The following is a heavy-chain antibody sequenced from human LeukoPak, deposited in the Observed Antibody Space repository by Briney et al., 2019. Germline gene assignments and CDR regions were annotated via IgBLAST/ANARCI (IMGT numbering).Heavy chain of an antibody. CDR2: IYYSGST. Sequence: SETLSLTCTVSGGSISSYYWSWIRQPPGKGLEWIGYIYYSGSTNYNPSLKSRVTMSVDTPRNQFSLKLSSVTAADTAVYYCAREGGGYDILTGYYTPANWFDPWGQGTLVTVSS. V-gene: IGHV4-59*01. CDR1: GGSISSYY. D-gene: IGHD3-9*01. J-gene: IGHJ5*02. CDR3: AREGGGYDILTGYYTPANWFDP.